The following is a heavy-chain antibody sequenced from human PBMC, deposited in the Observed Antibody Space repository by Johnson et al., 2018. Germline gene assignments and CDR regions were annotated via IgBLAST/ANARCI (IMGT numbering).Heavy chain of an antibody. J-gene: IGHJ1*01. CDR1: GLIFSTYG. CDR3: ARTQSAYYGDYVGAEYFQH. V-gene: IGHV3-30*03. D-gene: IGHD4-17*01. CDR2: ISYDGSTK. Sequence: QVQLVQSGGGVVQPGRSLRLSCVASGLIFSTYGMHWVRQAPGKGLEWVAAISYDGSTKYYADSVRGRFTISRDNSKNTLDLQMNSLRAEDTAVYYCARTQSAYYGDYVGAEYFQHWGQGTLVTVSS.